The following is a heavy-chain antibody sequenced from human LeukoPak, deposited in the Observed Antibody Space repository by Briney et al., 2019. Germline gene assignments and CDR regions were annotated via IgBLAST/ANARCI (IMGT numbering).Heavy chain of an antibody. CDR1: GFTFSSYA. J-gene: IGHJ4*02. CDR2: ISGSGGRT. Sequence: GGSLQLSCAASGFTFSSYAMSWVRPAPGKGLEWVSAISGSGGRTYYADSVKGRFTISRNNSKKTLYLQMNSLRAEDTAVYYCASHTQSLLSNFDYWGQGTLVTVSS. V-gene: IGHV3-23*01. CDR3: ASHTQSLLSNFDY.